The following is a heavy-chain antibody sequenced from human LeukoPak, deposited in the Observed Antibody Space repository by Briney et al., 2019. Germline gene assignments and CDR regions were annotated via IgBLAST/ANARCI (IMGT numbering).Heavy chain of an antibody. Sequence: ASVKVSCKASGGTFSSYTICWGRQAPGQGLEWMGRIIPILGIANYAQKFQGRVTITADKSTSTPYMELSSLRSEDTAVYYCAMEGRYYGSGSYYPSGDDAFDIWGQGTMVTVSS. CDR3: AMEGRYYGSGSYYPSGDDAFDI. CDR2: IIPILGIA. CDR1: GGTFSSYT. J-gene: IGHJ3*02. V-gene: IGHV1-69*02. D-gene: IGHD3-10*01.